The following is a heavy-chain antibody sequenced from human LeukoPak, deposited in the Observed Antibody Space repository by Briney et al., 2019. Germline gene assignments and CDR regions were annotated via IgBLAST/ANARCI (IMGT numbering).Heavy chain of an antibody. Sequence: ASVRVSCKASGYAFETYAIAWVRQAPGRGLEWMGWVSARNGASESAAKFQGRLTMITDVSTRTAPMEVRSLKSDDTAVYFCARDLIHMAAPVHHLDSWGQGTLVIVSS. CDR2: VSARNGAS. CDR3: ARDLIHMAAPVHHLDS. J-gene: IGHJ5*01. D-gene: IGHD6-13*01. V-gene: IGHV1-18*04. CDR1: GYAFETYA.